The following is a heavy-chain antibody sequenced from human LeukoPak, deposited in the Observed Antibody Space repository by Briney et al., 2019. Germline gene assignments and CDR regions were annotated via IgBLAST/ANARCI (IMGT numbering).Heavy chain of an antibody. V-gene: IGHV3-74*01. CDR3: ARDLGVAALDN. CDR1: GFTFSTYW. CDR2: INTDGSTT. J-gene: IGHJ4*02. Sequence: GGSLRLSCAASGFTFSTYWMHWVRQAPGKGLVWVSRINTDGSTTSYADSVKGRFTISRDNAKNTLYLQMNSLRAEEAAVYYCARDLGVAALDNWGQGTLVTVSS. D-gene: IGHD6-19*01.